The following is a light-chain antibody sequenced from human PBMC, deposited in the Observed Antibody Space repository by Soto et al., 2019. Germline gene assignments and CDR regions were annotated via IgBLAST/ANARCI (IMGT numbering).Light chain of an antibody. CDR1: QSVSSNY. V-gene: IGKV3-20*01. J-gene: IGKJ4*01. CDR2: GAS. Sequence: EIVLTQSPGTLSLSPGERATLSCRASQSVSSNYLAWYQQKPGQAPRLLIYGASSRATGIPDRFSGSGSGTYFPLTIRRLQPEDFAVYYCQQYGRSPLTFGGGTKVDIK. CDR3: QQYGRSPLT.